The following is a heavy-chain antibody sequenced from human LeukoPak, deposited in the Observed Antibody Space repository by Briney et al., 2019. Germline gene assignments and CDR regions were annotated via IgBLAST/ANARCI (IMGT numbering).Heavy chain of an antibody. D-gene: IGHD2-15*01. CDR2: IYTSGST. J-gene: IGHJ4*02. CDR1: GGSISSYY. Sequence: SETLSLTCTVSGGSISSYYWSWIRQPPGKGLEWIGYIYTSGSTNYNPSLKSRVTISVDTSKNQFSLKLSSVTAADTAVYYCARTLDVCSGGERGGLFDYWGQGTLVTVSS. V-gene: IGHV4-4*09. CDR3: ARTLDVCSGGERGGLFDY.